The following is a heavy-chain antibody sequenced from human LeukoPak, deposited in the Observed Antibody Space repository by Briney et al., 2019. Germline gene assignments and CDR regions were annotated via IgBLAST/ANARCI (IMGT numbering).Heavy chain of an antibody. CDR1: GFTVSSNY. J-gene: IGHJ4*02. V-gene: IGHV3-53*01. CDR3: ARAAAVDGSDY. D-gene: IGHD6-19*01. Sequence: GGSLRLSCAAPGFTVSSNYMSWVRQAPGKGLEWVSVIYSGGSTYYADSVKGRFTISRDNSKNTLYLQMNSLRAEDTAVYYCARAAAVDGSDYWGQGTLVTVSS. CDR2: IYSGGST.